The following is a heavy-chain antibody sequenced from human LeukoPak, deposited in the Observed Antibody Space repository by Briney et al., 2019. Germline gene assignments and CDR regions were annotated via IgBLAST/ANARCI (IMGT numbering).Heavy chain of an antibody. CDR1: GFTFSSYS. CDR3: AAYYYDSSGYYHYFDY. V-gene: IGHV3-21*01. J-gene: IGHJ4*02. D-gene: IGHD3-22*01. Sequence: GGSLRLSCAASGFTFSSYSMNWVRQAPGKGLEWVSSISSSSSYIYYADSVKGRFTISRDNAKNSLYLQMNSLRAEDTAVYYCAAYYYDSSGYYHYFDYWGQGTLVTVSS. CDR2: ISSSSSYI.